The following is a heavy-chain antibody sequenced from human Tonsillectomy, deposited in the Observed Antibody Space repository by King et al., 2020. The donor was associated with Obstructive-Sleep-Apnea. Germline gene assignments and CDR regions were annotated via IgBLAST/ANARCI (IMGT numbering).Heavy chain of an antibody. D-gene: IGHD4-17*01. CDR1: GVSISSGGYY. V-gene: IGHV4-31*03. CDR3: ARATVTLHFDY. Sequence: QLQESGPGLVKPSQTLSLTCTVFGVSISSGGYYWSWIRRHPGKCPEWIGYIYYSGSTYYNPSPKSRVTLSVDTSKNQFSLKLSSVTAADTAVYYCARATVTLHFDYWGQGTLVTVSS. CDR2: IYYSGST. J-gene: IGHJ4*02.